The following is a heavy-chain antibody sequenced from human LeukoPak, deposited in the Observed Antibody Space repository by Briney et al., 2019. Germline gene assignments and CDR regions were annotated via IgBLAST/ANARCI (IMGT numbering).Heavy chain of an antibody. CDR3: ARDKPLLWFGELLHDYFDY. V-gene: IGHV4-61*02. CDR2: IYTSGST. D-gene: IGHD3-10*01. J-gene: IGHJ4*02. CDR1: GGSISSGSYY. Sequence: SQTLSLTCTVSGGSISSGSYYWSWIRQPAGKGLEWIGRIYTSGSTNYNPSLKSRVTISVDTSKNQFSLKLSSVTAADTAVYYCARDKPLLWFGELLHDYFDYWGQGTLVTVSS.